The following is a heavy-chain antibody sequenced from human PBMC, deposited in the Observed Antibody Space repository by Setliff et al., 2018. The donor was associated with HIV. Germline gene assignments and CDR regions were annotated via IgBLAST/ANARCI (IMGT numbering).Heavy chain of an antibody. CDR3: ATTRPISTGYPGFFDS. CDR2: LSYRGTT. D-gene: IGHD3-9*01. J-gene: IGHJ4*02. V-gene: IGHV4-39*01. Sequence: SETLSLTCTVSGGSVSTSTYYWGWIRQPPGKGLEYIGTLSYRGTTHYNPSLKSRIALSIDSSKNQFSLNLHFMTATDSALYYCATTRPISTGYPGFFDSWGQGIVVTVSS. CDR1: GGSVSTSTYY.